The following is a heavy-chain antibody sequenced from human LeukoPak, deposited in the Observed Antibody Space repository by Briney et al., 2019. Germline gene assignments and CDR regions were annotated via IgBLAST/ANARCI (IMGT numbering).Heavy chain of an antibody. D-gene: IGHD3-22*01. V-gene: IGHV4-59*01. Sequence: NPSETLSLTCAVYGGSFSSYYWSWIRQPPGKGLEWIGYIYYSGSTNYNPSLKSRVTISVDTSKNQFSLKLSSVTAADTAVYYCARGENYYDSSGYYYVWGQGTLVTVSS. CDR1: GGSFSSYY. J-gene: IGHJ4*02. CDR3: ARGENYYDSSGYYYV. CDR2: IYYSGST.